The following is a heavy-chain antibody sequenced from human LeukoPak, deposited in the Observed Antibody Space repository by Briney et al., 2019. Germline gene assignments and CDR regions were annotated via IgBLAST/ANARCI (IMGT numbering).Heavy chain of an antibody. J-gene: IGHJ5*02. Sequence: PSETLSLTCTASGGSISSSSYYWGWIRQPPGKGLEWIGSIYYSGSTYYNPSLKSRVTISVDTSKNQFSLKLSSVTAADTAVYYCARHIMLPGAISSWYPLGFDPWGQGTLVTVSS. CDR3: ARHIMLPGAISSWYPLGFDP. CDR2: IYYSGST. CDR1: GGSISSSSYY. V-gene: IGHV4-39*07. D-gene: IGHD6-13*01.